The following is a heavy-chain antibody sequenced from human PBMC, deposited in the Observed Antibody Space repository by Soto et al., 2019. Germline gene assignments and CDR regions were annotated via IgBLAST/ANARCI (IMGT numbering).Heavy chain of an antibody. D-gene: IGHD2-2*01. CDR2: IIPIFGTA. CDR1: GGTFSSYA. Sequence: SVKVSCKASGGTFSSYAISWVRQAPGQGLEWMGGIIPIFGTANYAQKFQGRVTITADESTSTAYMELSSLRSEDTAVYYCARDRDCSSTSCYPDYWGQGTLVTVSS. CDR3: ARDRDCSSTSCYPDY. J-gene: IGHJ4*02. V-gene: IGHV1-69*13.